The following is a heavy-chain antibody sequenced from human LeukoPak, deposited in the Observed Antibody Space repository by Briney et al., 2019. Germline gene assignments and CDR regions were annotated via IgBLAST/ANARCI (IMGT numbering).Heavy chain of an antibody. CDR3: ARGQGITIFGVVTYGSYYYYYMDV. J-gene: IGHJ6*03. CDR1: GYTFTSYD. Sequence: ASVKVSCKASGYTFTSYDINWVRQATGQGLEWMGWMNPNSGNTGYAQKLQGRVTMTTDTSTSTAYMELRSLRSDDTAVYYCARGQGITIFGVVTYGSYYYYYMDVWGKGTTVTVSS. CDR2: MNPNSGNT. D-gene: IGHD3-3*01. V-gene: IGHV1-8*02.